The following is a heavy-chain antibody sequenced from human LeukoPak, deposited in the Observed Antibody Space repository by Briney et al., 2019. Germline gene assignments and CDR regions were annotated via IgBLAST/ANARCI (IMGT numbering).Heavy chain of an antibody. V-gene: IGHV3-66*01. J-gene: IGHJ5*02. CDR2: IYSGGST. CDR3: VKALGTYYYGSGSP. D-gene: IGHD3-10*01. Sequence: GGSLRLSCAASGFTVSSKYISWVRQAPGKGLEWVSVIYSGGSTYYADSVKGRFTISRDNSKNTVYLQMNSLRAEDTAVYYCVKALGTYYYGSGSPWGQGTLVTVSS. CDR1: GFTVSSKY.